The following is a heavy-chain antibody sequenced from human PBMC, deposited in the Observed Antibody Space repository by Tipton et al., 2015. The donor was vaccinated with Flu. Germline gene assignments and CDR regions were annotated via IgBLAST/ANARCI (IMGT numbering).Heavy chain of an antibody. D-gene: IGHD3-3*01. CDR3: AKGYYEFWSGPVDY. V-gene: IGHV3-9*01. Sequence: SLRLSCAASGFTFDDYAMHWVRQAPGKGLEWVSGISWNSGSIGYADSVKGRFTISRDNAKNSLYLQMNSLRAEDTALYYCAKGYYEFWSGPVDYWGQGSLVTVSS. CDR1: GFTFDDYA. J-gene: IGHJ4*02. CDR2: ISWNSGSI.